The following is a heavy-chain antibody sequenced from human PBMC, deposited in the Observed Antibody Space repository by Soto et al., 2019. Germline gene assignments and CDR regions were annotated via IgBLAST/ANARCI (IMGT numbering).Heavy chain of an antibody. Sequence: EVQLLESGGGMVQPGGSLRLSCAASGFTFNNYDMSWLRQAPGKGLEWVSVINGGGSLTYYADSVKGRFTISRDNSTNMLYLQMNSLRVEDTAVYYCAKEGITVVRGGNGLASWGQGTLVTVSS. V-gene: IGHV3-23*03. D-gene: IGHD3-10*01. CDR3: AKEGITVVRGGNGLAS. CDR2: INGGGSLT. J-gene: IGHJ4*02. CDR1: GFTFNNYD.